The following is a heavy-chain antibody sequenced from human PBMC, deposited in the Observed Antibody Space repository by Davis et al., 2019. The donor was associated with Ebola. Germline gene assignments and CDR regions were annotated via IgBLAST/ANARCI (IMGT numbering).Heavy chain of an antibody. V-gene: IGHV4-31*03. Sequence: LRLSCTVSGGSISSGGYYWAWIRQRPGEGLEWIGFIYYRGSAYYNPSLKSRLSISVDTSKNQFFLNLQSVTAADTAFYFCARLGVAAPGAKEFWGQGTLVSVSS. CDR2: IYYRGSA. CDR1: GGSISSGGYY. D-gene: IGHD6-13*01. J-gene: IGHJ4*02. CDR3: ARLGVAAPGAKEF.